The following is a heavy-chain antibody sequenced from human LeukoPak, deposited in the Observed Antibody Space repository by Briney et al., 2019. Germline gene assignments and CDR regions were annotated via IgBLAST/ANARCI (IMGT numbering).Heavy chain of an antibody. CDR2: IGSYAGDT. V-gene: IGHV1-18*01. J-gene: IGHJ5*01. D-gene: IGHD3-22*01. CDR1: TSY. Sequence: GASVKVSCKATSYISWVRQAPGQGLEWMGWIGSYAGDTYYAQKFQGRVTVTTDTSSSTAYMELRSLRSDDTAVYYCARDFWNFDDSRGYYRDFDSWGQGTLVTVPS. CDR3: ARDFWNFDDSRGYYRDFDS.